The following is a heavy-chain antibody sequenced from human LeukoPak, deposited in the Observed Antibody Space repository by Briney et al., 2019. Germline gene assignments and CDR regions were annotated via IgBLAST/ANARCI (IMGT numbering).Heavy chain of an antibody. V-gene: IGHV3-48*01. Sequence: GGSLRLSCAASGFTFSSYTMNWVRQPPGKGLEWVSNIGTSSATIYYADSVKGRFTISRDNAKNSLYLQMNSLRADDTAVYYCARFAAGGSYYYYMDVWGKGTTVTVSS. CDR1: GFTFSSYT. CDR3: ARFAAGGSYYYYMDV. J-gene: IGHJ6*03. CDR2: IGTSSATI. D-gene: IGHD6-25*01.